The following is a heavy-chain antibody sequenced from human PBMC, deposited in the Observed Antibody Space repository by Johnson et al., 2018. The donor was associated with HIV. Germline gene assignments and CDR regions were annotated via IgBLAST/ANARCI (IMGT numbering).Heavy chain of an antibody. J-gene: IGHJ3*02. CDR2: IRYDGSNK. CDR3: AKDLNPDNWNPDAFDI. D-gene: IGHD1-20*01. Sequence: QVQLVESGGGLVKPGGSLRVSCAASGFTFSSYWMSWVRQAPGKGLEWVAFIRYDGSNKDYADSVKGRFTISRDNSKNTLYLQMNSLRAEDTAVYYCAKDLNPDNWNPDAFDIRGQGTMVTVSS. CDR1: GFTFSSYW. V-gene: IGHV3-30*02.